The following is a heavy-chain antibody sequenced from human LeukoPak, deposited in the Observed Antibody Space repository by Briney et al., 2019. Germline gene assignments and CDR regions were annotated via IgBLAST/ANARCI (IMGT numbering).Heavy chain of an antibody. CDR1: GYRFTNYW. V-gene: IGHV5-51*01. J-gene: IGHJ4*02. CDR3: ARRRNVYYFDY. D-gene: IGHD1-1*01. CDR2: IYPGDSDT. Sequence: GESLKISCKGSGYRFTNYWIAWVRQMPGKGLEWMGIIYPGDSDTTYSPSFQGQVTISADRSISTAYLQWSSLKASDTAMYYCARRRNVYYFDYWGQGTLVTVSS.